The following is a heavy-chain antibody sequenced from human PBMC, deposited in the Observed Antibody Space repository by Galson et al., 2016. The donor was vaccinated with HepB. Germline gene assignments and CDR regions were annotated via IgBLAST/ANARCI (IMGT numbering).Heavy chain of an antibody. CDR1: GFHFPTYW. V-gene: IGHV5-51*01. Sequence: SGAEVKEPGESLKIFCQGSGFHFPTYWIGWVRQMPGLGLEWMGMIYGGGSYIRNRPSFQGQVTMSIDKSIRTAYLQLSSLKASDSGMYYCARRRIAEFKDSFDIGGQGTMVTGS. CDR2: IYGGGSYI. CDR3: ARRRIAEFKDSFDI. J-gene: IGHJ3*02. D-gene: IGHD2-21*01.